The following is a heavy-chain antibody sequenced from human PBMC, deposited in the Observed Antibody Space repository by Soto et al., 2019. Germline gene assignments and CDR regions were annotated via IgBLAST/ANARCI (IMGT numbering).Heavy chain of an antibody. CDR2: VYYSGST. D-gene: IGHD3-9*01. CDR3: GRLEGLATISYYFDY. CDR1: GDSISSYY. J-gene: IGHJ4*02. V-gene: IGHV4-59*08. Sequence: AETLSLTCTVSGDSISSYYWDWIRQSPEKGLEWIGSVYYSGSTNYNPSLESRVTISVDKSKNQFSLKLMSLSAADTAVYYCGRLEGLATISYYFDYWGQGALVTVSS.